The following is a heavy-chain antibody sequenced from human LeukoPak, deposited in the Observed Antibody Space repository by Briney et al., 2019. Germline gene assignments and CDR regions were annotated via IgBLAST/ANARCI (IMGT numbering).Heavy chain of an antibody. V-gene: IGHV3-23*01. CDR2: ISGSGDTT. D-gene: IGHD2-15*01. Sequence: GGSLRLSCAASGFSLSNYVMSWVRQAPGKGLECVSGISGSGDTTYNADSVKGRFTISRDNAKNSLYLQMNSLRAEDTAVYYCASAATTEYFQHWGQGTLVTVSS. J-gene: IGHJ1*01. CDR1: GFSLSNYV. CDR3: ASAATTEYFQH.